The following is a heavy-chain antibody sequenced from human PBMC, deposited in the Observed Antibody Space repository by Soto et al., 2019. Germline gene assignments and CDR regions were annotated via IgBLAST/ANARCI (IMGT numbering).Heavy chain of an antibody. CDR3: ARGGYSGYDFMFDY. V-gene: IGHV4-30-2*01. Sequence: QLQLQESGSGLVKPSQTLSLTCAVSGGSISGGGYSWNWIRQPPGKGLEYIGYIYHSGSTYYNPSLRSRVIISVDKARNKFSLMLRSVTAADTAVYYCARGGYSGYDFMFDYWGQGPLVTVSS. CDR2: IYHSGST. J-gene: IGHJ4*02. CDR1: GGSISGGGYS. D-gene: IGHD5-12*01.